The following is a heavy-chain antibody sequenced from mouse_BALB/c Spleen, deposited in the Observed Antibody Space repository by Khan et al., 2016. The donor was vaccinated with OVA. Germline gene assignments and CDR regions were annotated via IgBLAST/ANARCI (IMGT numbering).Heavy chain of an antibody. CDR2: INPNNGDT. CDR1: GYTFTDYY. Sequence: EVQLQQSGPELVKPGASVKMSCKASGYTFTDYYMKWLKQSHGKSLEWIGDINPNNGDTFYNQKFKDKATLTVYKSSSTAYMQLNSLTSEDSAVFYCTRGLFDVWGAGTTVTVSS. CDR3: TRGLFDV. V-gene: IGHV1-26*01. J-gene: IGHJ1*01.